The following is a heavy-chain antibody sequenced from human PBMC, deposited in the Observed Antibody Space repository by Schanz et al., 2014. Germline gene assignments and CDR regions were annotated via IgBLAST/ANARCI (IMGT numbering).Heavy chain of an antibody. J-gene: IGHJ4*02. CDR2: ISSGSSYA. Sequence: QVQLVESGGGLVKPGGSLRLSCAASGFTLSYYYMRGIRQAPGKGLEWVSDISSGSSYANYADSVKGRFTISRDNAKNSLYLQMNTLRAEDTAVYYCARDRGYCSGGSCLTFDYWGQGTLVTVSS. CDR1: GFTLSYYY. CDR3: ARDRGYCSGGSCLTFDY. D-gene: IGHD2-15*01. V-gene: IGHV3-11*06.